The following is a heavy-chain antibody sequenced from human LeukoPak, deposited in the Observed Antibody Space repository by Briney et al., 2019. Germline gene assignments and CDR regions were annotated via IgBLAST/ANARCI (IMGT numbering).Heavy chain of an antibody. V-gene: IGHV3-9*01. D-gene: IGHD2-15*01. CDR3: ARDSSGTVGY. J-gene: IGHJ4*02. CDR1: GFTFDDYA. Sequence: PGGSLRLSCAASGFTFDDYAMHWVRQAPGKGLEWVSGISWNSGSIGYADSVKGRFTISRDNAKNSLYLQMNSLRAEDTAVYYCARDSSGTVGYWGQGTLVTVSS. CDR2: ISWNSGSI.